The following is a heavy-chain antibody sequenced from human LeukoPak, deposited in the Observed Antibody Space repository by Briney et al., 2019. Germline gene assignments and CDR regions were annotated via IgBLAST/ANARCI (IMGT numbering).Heavy chain of an antibody. CDR3: ARVARALAAAGTGNYYYYGMDV. J-gene: IGHJ6*02. CDR1: GGSISSSSYY. CDR2: IYYSGSS. D-gene: IGHD6-13*01. V-gene: IGHV4-39*07. Sequence: PSETLSLTCTVSGGSISSSSYYWGWIRQPPGKGLEWIGNIYYSGSSYYNPSLKSRVTISVDTSKNQFSLKLSSVTAADTAVYYCARVARALAAAGTGNYYYYGMDVWGQGTTVTVSS.